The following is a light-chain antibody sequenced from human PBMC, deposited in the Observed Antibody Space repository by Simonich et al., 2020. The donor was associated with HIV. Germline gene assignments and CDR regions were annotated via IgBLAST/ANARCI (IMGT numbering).Light chain of an antibody. CDR2: DAS. Sequence: EIVLTQSPATLSLSPGERANLSCRASQSVSSYLAWYQQKPGHAPRLLIYDASNRAPGIPARFSGSGSGTDFTLTISSLEPEDFAVYYCQQRSNWPRTFGQGTKVEIK. J-gene: IGKJ1*01. V-gene: IGKV3-11*01. CDR1: QSVSSY. CDR3: QQRSNWPRT.